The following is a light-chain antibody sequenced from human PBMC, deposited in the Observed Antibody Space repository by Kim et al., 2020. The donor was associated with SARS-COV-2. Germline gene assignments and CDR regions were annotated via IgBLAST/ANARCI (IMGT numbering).Light chain of an antibody. V-gene: IGLV2-23*02. Sequence: VAESPGQSITISCTGTSSDVGNYNLVSWYQQNPGKAPNLMIYEVNKRPSGVSNRFSGSKSGNTASLTISGLQAEDEADYYCCSYVVFGGGTQLTVL. CDR3: CSYVV. J-gene: IGLJ2*01. CDR1: SSDVGNYNL. CDR2: EVN.